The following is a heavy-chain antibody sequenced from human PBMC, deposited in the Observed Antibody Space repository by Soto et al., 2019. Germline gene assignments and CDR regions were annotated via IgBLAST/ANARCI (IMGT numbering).Heavy chain of an antibody. Sequence: AGPTLVNPTQTLTLTCTFSGFSLSTSGMCVSWIRQPPGKALEWLALIDWDDGKYYSTSLKTRLTISKDTSKNQVVLTMTNMDPVDTATYYCARGIVATRHNWFDPWGQGTLVTVPP. D-gene: IGHD5-12*01. CDR3: ARGIVATRHNWFDP. V-gene: IGHV2-70*01. J-gene: IGHJ5*02. CDR1: GFSLSTSGMC. CDR2: IDWDDGK.